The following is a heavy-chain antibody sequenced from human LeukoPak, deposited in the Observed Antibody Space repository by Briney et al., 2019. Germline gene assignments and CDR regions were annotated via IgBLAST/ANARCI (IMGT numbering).Heavy chain of an antibody. D-gene: IGHD2-15*01. CDR3: ARKGGLFDY. J-gene: IGHJ4*02. V-gene: IGHV4-59*01. CDR1: GGSIRYYY. CDR2: IYYNGTT. Sequence: SETLSLTCTVSGGSIRYYYWSWIRQSPGKGLEWIGYIYYNGTTNYNPSLKSRVTISVDMSKNQFSLKMSSMTVADTAVYYCARKGGLFDYWGQGRLVTVSS.